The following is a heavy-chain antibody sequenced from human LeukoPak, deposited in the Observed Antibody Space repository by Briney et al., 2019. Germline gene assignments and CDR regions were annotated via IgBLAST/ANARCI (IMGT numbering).Heavy chain of an antibody. CDR1: GGSISSYY. CDR3: ARQCCSGVSRYYFDY. CDR2: IYYSGST. V-gene: IGHV4-59*08. D-gene: IGHD2-15*01. J-gene: IGHJ4*02. Sequence: SETLSLTCTVSGGSISSYYWSWIRQPPGKGLEWIGYIYYSGSTNYNPSLKSRVTISVDTSKNQFSLRLRSVTAADTAVYYCARQCCSGVSRYYFDYWGQGTLVTVSS.